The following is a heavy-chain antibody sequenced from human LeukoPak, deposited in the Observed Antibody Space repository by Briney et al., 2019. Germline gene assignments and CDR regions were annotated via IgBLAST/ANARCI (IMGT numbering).Heavy chain of an antibody. Sequence: PSETLSLTCTVSGGSISSYYWSWIRQPPGKGLEWIGYIYYSGTTNYNPSLKGRVTISVDTFNNQVSLKVSSVTAADTAVYYCARDRSGWYGDFWGQGTLVTVSS. V-gene: IGHV4-59*01. J-gene: IGHJ4*02. CDR1: GGSISSYY. CDR2: IYYSGTT. D-gene: IGHD6-19*01. CDR3: ARDRSGWYGDF.